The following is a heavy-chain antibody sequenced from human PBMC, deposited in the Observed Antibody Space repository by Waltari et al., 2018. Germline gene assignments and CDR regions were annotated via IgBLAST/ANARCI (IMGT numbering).Heavy chain of an antibody. Sequence: QVQLQQWGAGLLKPSETLSRTCAGYGGSFSGYWWGWIRQPPGKGLEGIGENNHSGSTYYNPSLNSRVTISVDTSKKQFSLKVNSVTAADTAVYYCGTGDGDFELWGRGTLVTVSS. CDR2: NNHSGST. D-gene: IGHD7-27*01. CDR3: GTGDGDFEL. CDR1: GGSFSGYW. V-gene: IGHV4-34*01. J-gene: IGHJ2*01.